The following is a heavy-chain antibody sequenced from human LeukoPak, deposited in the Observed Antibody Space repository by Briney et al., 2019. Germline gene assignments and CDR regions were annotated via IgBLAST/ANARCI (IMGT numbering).Heavy chain of an antibody. CDR1: GASVSSGNYY. CDR2: IYQSGST. J-gene: IGHJ4*02. Sequence: SETLSLTCAVSGASVSSGNYYWTWIRQPPGKGLEWIGYIYQSGSTSYNPSLKSRVTISVDRSKNHFSLKLNSVTAADTAMYYCARSTSSWYGIIDYWGQGTLVTVSS. V-gene: IGHV4-30-2*01. CDR3: ARSTSSWYGIIDY. D-gene: IGHD6-13*01.